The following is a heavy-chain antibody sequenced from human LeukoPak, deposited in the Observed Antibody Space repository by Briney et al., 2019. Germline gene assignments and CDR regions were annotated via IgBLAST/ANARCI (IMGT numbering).Heavy chain of an antibody. CDR3: AKDYYGSGKVVFDY. CDR1: GFTFSSYA. Sequence: GGSLRLSCAASGFTFSSYAMSWVRQAPGKGLEWVSGISWSSGSIGYADSVKGRFTISRDNAKNSLYLQMNSLRAEDTALYYCAKDYYGSGKVVFDYWGQGTLVTVSS. J-gene: IGHJ4*02. D-gene: IGHD3-10*01. V-gene: IGHV3-9*01. CDR2: ISWSSGSI.